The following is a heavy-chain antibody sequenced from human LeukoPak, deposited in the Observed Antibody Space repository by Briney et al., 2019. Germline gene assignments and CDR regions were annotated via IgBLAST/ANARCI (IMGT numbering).Heavy chain of an antibody. CDR2: INHSGST. CDR3: ARNRPHSRGIAVAGVPRYYFDY. Sequence: SETLSLTCAVYGGSFSGYYWSWIHQPPGKGLEWIGEINHSGSTNYNPSLKSRVTISVDTSKNQFSLKLSSVTAADTAVYYCARNRPHSRGIAVAGVPRYYFDYWGQGTLVTVSS. D-gene: IGHD6-19*01. CDR1: GGSFSGYY. V-gene: IGHV4-34*01. J-gene: IGHJ4*02.